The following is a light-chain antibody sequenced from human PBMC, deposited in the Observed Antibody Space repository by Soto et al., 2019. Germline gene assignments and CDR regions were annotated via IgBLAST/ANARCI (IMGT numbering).Light chain of an antibody. CDR2: GVS. V-gene: IGLV2-14*01. Sequence: QSALTQPASVSGSPGQSITISCTGTSSDVGGYNYVSWYQHHPGKAPKLVIYGVSNRPSGVSYRFSGSKSGNTASLTISGLQAEDEADYYCSSYTSTNTQVFGTGTKGTVL. J-gene: IGLJ1*01. CDR1: SSDVGGYNY. CDR3: SSYTSTNTQV.